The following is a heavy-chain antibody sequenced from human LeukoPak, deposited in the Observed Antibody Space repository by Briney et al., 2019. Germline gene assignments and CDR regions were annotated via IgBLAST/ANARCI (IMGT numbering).Heavy chain of an antibody. V-gene: IGHV4-61*02. CDR3: ARHVFWSGYYPYYMDV. D-gene: IGHD3-3*01. Sequence: SQTLSLTCTVSGGSISSGSYYWSWIRQPAGKGLEWIGRIYTSGSTNYNPSLKSRVTISVDTSKNQFSLKLSSVTAADTAVYYCARHVFWSGYYPYYMDVWGKGTTVTVSS. CDR1: GGSISSGSYY. CDR2: IYTSGST. J-gene: IGHJ6*03.